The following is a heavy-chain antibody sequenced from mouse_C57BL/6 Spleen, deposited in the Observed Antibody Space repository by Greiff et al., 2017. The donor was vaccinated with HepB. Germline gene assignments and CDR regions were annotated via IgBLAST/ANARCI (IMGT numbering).Heavy chain of an antibody. D-gene: IGHD4-1*02. Sequence: QVQLQQPGAELVRPGTSVKLSCKASGYTFTSYWMHWVKQRPGQGLEWIGVIDPSDSYTNYNQKFKGKATLTVDTSSSTAYMQLSSLTSEDSAVYYCAGQLGRGFAYWGQGTLVTVSA. CDR3: AGQLGRGFAY. CDR2: IDPSDSYT. CDR1: GYTFTSYW. V-gene: IGHV1-59*01. J-gene: IGHJ3*01.